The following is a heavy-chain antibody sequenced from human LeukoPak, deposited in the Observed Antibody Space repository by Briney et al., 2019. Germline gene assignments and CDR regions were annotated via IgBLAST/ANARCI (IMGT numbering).Heavy chain of an antibody. CDR3: APVLTYGSGSYTFNY. CDR2: IHSGGGT. CDR1: GFTVSSNY. D-gene: IGHD3-10*01. Sequence: GGSLRLSCAASGFTVSSNYMSWVRQAPGKGLEWVSIIHSGGGTYYADSVKGRFTISRDNSKNTLYLQMNSLRAEDTAVYYCAPVLTYGSGSYTFNYWGQGTLVTVSS. J-gene: IGHJ4*02. V-gene: IGHV3-66*01.